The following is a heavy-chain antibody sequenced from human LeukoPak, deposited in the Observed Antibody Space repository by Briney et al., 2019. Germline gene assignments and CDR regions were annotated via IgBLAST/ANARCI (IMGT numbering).Heavy chain of an antibody. CDR2: IKQDGSEK. CDR1: GFTFSSYW. CDR3: ARGSYYDSRNFDY. J-gene: IGHJ4*02. V-gene: IGHV3-7*01. D-gene: IGHD3-22*01. Sequence: GGSLRLSCAASGFTFSSYWMSWVRQAPGKGLEWVANIKQDGSEKYYVDSVKSRFTISRDNAKNSLYLQMNSLRAEDTAVYYCARGSYYDSRNFDYWGQGTLVTVSS.